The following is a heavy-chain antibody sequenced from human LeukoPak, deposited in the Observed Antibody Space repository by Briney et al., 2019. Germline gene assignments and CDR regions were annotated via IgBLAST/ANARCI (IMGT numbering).Heavy chain of an antibody. J-gene: IGHJ6*02. CDR1: GGTFSSYA. CDR3: ALRRSPPYYYYGMDV. CDR2: IIPIFGTA. D-gene: IGHD4-17*01. Sequence: VASVKVSCKASGGTFSSYAMSWVRQAPGQGLEWMGGIIPIFGTANYAQKFQGRVTITADESTSIAYMELSSLRSEDTAVYYCALRRSPPYYYYGMDVWGQGTTVTVSS. V-gene: IGHV1-69*13.